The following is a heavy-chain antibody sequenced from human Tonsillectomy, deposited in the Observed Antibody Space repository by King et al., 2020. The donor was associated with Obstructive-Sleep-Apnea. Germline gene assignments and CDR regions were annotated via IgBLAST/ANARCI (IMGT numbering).Heavy chain of an antibody. Sequence: VQLVESGGGLVQPGGSLILSCAASGFTFSSYAMSWVRQAPGKGLEWVSAISGSCGSTYYADSVKGRFTISRDNSKNTLYLQMNSLRAEDTAVYYCAKSPSQITIFGNWGQGTLVTVSS. V-gene: IGHV3-23*04. CDR2: ISGSCGST. D-gene: IGHD3-3*01. CDR3: AKSPSQITIFGN. CDR1: GFTFSSYA. J-gene: IGHJ4*02.